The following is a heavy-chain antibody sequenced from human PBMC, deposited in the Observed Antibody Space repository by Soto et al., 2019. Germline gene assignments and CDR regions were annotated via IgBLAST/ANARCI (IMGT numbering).Heavy chain of an antibody. J-gene: IGHJ5*02. V-gene: IGHV1-69*06. CDR3: ARDYDILTGPGWFDP. Sequence: YAAKVSCTASGCTFSRHAISWVRQAPGQGLEWMGGIIPIFGTSNYAQKFKGRVTITADKSPRTAYMELSSLRSEDTAVYYSARDYDILTGPGWFDPWGQGTLLTDSS. CDR2: IIPIFGTS. CDR1: GCTFSRHA. D-gene: IGHD3-9*01.